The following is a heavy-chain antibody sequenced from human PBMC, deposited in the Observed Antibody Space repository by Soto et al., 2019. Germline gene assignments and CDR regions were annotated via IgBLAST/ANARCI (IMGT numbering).Heavy chain of an antibody. J-gene: IGHJ3*02. CDR2: ICPGDSDT. CDR3: ASQYYYDSSGFFPNAFNI. V-gene: IGHV5-51*01. Sequence: GDSLKISCKGSGYSFTSYWIGWVRQMPGKGLEWMGIICPGDSDTRYSPSFQGQVTISADKSIRPAYLQWSSLKASDTAMFYCASQYYYDSSGFFPNAFNIWGQGTMVTV. CDR1: GYSFTSYW. D-gene: IGHD3-22*01.